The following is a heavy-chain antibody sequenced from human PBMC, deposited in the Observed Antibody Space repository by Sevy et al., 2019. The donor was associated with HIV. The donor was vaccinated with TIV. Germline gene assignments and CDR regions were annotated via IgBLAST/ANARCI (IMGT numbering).Heavy chain of an antibody. J-gene: IGHJ6*02. D-gene: IGHD4-4*01. CDR3: AINSDYGMDA. CDR1: GFIFSSYV. V-gene: IGHV3-7*01. Sequence: GGSLRLSCAASGFIFSSYVMTWVRQAPGKGLEWVANINQNGTEIYSVDSVKGRFTFSRDNTKNSVYLQMNSLRAEDTAIYYCAINSDYGMDAWGQGTTVTVSS. CDR2: INQNGTEI.